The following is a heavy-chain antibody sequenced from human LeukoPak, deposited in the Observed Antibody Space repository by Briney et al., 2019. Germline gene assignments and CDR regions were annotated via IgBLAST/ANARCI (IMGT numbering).Heavy chain of an antibody. CDR1: GGSIGTYY. V-gene: IGHV4-59*08. Sequence: SETLSLTCAVSGGSIGTYYWSWIRQSPGKGLEWIGYIYVTGTRYNPYLQSRVTISVDRSRNQFFLKMSSVTAADTAVYYCARHIGGGIEDMDVWGKGSKVIVSS. D-gene: IGHD3-16*02. CDR2: IYVTGT. J-gene: IGHJ6*03. CDR3: ARHIGGGIEDMDV.